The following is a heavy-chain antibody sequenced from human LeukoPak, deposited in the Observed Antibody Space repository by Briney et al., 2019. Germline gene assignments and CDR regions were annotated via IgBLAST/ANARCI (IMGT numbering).Heavy chain of an antibody. CDR2: ISAGGGNT. CDR1: GLTFSNYA. Sequence: GGSLRLSCAASGLTFSNYAMTWVRLAPGKGLGWVSGISAGGGNTYNADSVKGRFTISRDNSKNTLYPQMNSPRAEDTAVYYCASSRPGIAVAGKTFDYWGQGTLVTVSS. J-gene: IGHJ4*02. CDR3: ASSRPGIAVAGKTFDY. D-gene: IGHD6-19*01. V-gene: IGHV3-23*01.